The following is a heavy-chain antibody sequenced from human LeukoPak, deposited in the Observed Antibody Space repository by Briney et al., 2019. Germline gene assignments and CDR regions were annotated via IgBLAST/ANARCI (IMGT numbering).Heavy chain of an antibody. CDR2: IYHSGST. J-gene: IGHJ3*02. CDR1: GGSISRGGYS. V-gene: IGHV4-30-2*01. Sequence: PSETLSLTCAVSGGSISRGGYSWRWVRQPPGKGLEWIGYIYHSGSTYYNPSLKSRVTTSVDRSKNQLSLKLSPVTAAATAVYYCARVGWPHAFDIWGQGTMVTVSS. D-gene: IGHD2-15*01. CDR3: ARVGWPHAFDI.